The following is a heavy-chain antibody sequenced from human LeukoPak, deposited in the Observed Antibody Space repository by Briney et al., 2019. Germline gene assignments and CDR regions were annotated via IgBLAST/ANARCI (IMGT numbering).Heavy chain of an antibody. D-gene: IGHD3-10*01. V-gene: IGHV3-21*01. J-gene: IGHJ4*02. CDR2: ISSSSSYI. CDR3: ARDSLYYFDY. Sequence: GGSLRLSCAASGFTFRNAWMSWVRQAPGKGLEWVSSISSSSSYIYYADSVKGRFTISRDNAKNSLYLQMNSLRAEDTAVYYCARDSLYYFDYWGQGTLVTVSS. CDR1: GFTFRNAW.